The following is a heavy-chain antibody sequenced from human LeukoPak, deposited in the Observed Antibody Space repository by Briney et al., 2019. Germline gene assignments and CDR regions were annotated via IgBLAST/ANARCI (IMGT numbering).Heavy chain of an antibody. V-gene: IGHV3-23*01. D-gene: IGHD6-13*01. CDR2: IGSGSGGRT. CDR1: GFTFSSYW. CDR3: VQSTAWYRSSWYLIY. Sequence: GGSLRLSCAASGFTFSSYWMSWVRQAPGKGLEWVSGIGSGSGGRTYYADSVKGRFSISRDNSRDTLNLQMNSLRAEDTAIYYCVQSTAWYRSSWYLIYWGQGILVTVSS. J-gene: IGHJ4*02.